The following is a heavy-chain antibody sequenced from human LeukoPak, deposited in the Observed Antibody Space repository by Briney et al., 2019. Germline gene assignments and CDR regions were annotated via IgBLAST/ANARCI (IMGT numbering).Heavy chain of an antibody. CDR2: ISCYNGDT. CDR1: GYTFNKYG. Sequence: ASVKVSCKASGYTFNKYGISWVLQAPGQGLEWMGWISCYNGDTRYAQKFQGRVTMTTDTSTSTVHMELRSLRSEDTAVYYCARDPSNTSGYYVYHDYWGQGALVTVSS. J-gene: IGHJ4*02. CDR3: ARDPSNTSGYYVYHDY. D-gene: IGHD2-2*01. V-gene: IGHV1-18*01.